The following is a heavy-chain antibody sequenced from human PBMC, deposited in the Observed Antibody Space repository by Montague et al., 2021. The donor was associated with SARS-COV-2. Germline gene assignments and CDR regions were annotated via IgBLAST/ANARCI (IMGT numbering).Heavy chain of an antibody. D-gene: IGHD5-18*01. J-gene: IGHJ4*02. CDR3: ARGVDTGVVTVTGGFDS. CDR1: GGSISRGYYY. Sequence: TLSLTYTVSGGSISRGYYYWSWIRLPAGKGLEWIGRIYRSGSPNYXPSLESRVVLSVDTSRNQFSMKMTSVTAADTAMYYCARGVDTGVVTVTGGFDSWGQGTLVIVSS. V-gene: IGHV4-61*02. CDR2: IYRSGSP.